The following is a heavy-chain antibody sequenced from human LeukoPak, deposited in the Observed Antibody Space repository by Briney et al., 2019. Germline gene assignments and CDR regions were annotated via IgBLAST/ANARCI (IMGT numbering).Heavy chain of an antibody. J-gene: IGHJ4*02. CDR3: ARVRQGGQLDY. CDR1: GGSFSGYY. Sequence: SETLSLTCAVNGGSFSGYYWTWIRQPPGKGLEWIGRIYTSGSTNYNPSLKSRVTISVDTSKNQFSLKLSSVTAADTAVYYCARVRQGGQLDYWGQGTLVTVSS. D-gene: IGHD5-18*01. V-gene: IGHV4-4*08. CDR2: IYTSGST.